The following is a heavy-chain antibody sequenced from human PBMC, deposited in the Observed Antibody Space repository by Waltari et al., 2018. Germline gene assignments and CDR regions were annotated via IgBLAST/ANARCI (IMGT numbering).Heavy chain of an antibody. D-gene: IGHD1-26*01. CDR2: IIPIFGPA. Sequence: VQLVQSGAEVKKPGSSVKVPCKASGDTFSSSAISWVRQATGQRLEWMGGIIPIFGPANYAQKFQGRVTITADESTSTAYMELSSLRSEDTAVYYCAGGDYSGTYYSYYYYMDVWGKGTTVTISS. CDR3: AGGDYSGTYYSYYYYMDV. V-gene: IGHV1-69*12. CDR1: GDTFSSSA. J-gene: IGHJ6*03.